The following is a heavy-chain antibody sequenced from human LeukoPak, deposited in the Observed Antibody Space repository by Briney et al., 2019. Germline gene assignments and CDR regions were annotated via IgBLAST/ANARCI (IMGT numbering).Heavy chain of an antibody. Sequence: ASVKVSCKASGYTFTGYYMHWVRQAPGQGLEWMGWINPNSGGTNYAQKFQGRVTMTRDTSISTAYMELSRLRSDDTAVYYCARVAAAGTTKYYYYYYYMDVWGKGTTVTISS. CDR3: ARVAAAGTTKYYYYYYYMDV. J-gene: IGHJ6*03. V-gene: IGHV1-2*02. CDR2: INPNSGGT. D-gene: IGHD6-13*01. CDR1: GYTFTGYY.